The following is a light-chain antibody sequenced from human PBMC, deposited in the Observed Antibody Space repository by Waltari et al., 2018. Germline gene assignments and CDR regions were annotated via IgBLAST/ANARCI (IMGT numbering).Light chain of an antibody. CDR1: QSHSKW. Sequence: ASQSHSKWLAWEQQKPGQGPKPLIYKACTLESGVPSTFSCSGSGTEFALTISSLQPDDFATYYCQQYKSYSLLSFGGGTKVEIK. V-gene: IGKV1-5*03. CDR3: QQYKSYSLLS. CDR2: KAC. J-gene: IGKJ4*01.